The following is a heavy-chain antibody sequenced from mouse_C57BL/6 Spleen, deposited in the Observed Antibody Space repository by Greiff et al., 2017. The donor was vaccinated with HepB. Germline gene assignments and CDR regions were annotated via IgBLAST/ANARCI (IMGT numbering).Heavy chain of an antibody. J-gene: IGHJ2*01. CDR1: GYTFTDYE. V-gene: IGHV1-15*01. D-gene: IGHD1-1*01. Sequence: VKLQQSGAELVRPGASVTLSCKASGYTFTDYEMHWVKQTPVHGLEWIGAIDPETGGTAYNQKFKGKAILTADKSSSTAYMELRSLTSEDSAVYYCTRWITTVVADYWGQGTTLTVSS. CDR2: IDPETGGT. CDR3: TRWITTVVADY.